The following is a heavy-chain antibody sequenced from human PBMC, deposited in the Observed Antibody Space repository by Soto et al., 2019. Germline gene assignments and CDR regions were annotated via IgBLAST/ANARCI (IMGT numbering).Heavy chain of an antibody. CDR2: IYSGGST. Sequence: GGSLRLSCAASGFPVSSNFMSWVRQAPGKGLEWVSVIYSGGSTYYAESVKDRFTTSRDHSKNTLYLQMNSLRAEDTAVYYCARSSPNDYYYYYMDVWGKGTTVTVSS. J-gene: IGHJ6*03. CDR1: GFPVSSNF. CDR3: ARSSPNDYYYYYMDV. V-gene: IGHV3-66*01.